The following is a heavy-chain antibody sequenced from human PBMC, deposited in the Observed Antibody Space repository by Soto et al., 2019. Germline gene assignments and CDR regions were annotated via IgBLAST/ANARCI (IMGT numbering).Heavy chain of an antibody. CDR2: ISGSGGST. J-gene: IGHJ4*02. CDR1: GFTFSSYA. V-gene: IGHV3-23*01. CDR3: AKVGYTSSWYGFDY. D-gene: IGHD6-13*01. Sequence: GGSLRLSCAASGFTFSSYAMSWVRQAPGKGLEWVSGISGSGGSTYFANSVKGRFTISRDNSKNTLYVQMNSLRAEDTAVYYCAKVGYTSSWYGFDYWGQGTLVTVSS.